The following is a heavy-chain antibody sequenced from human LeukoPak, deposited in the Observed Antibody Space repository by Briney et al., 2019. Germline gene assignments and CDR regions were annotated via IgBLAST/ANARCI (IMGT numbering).Heavy chain of an antibody. CDR2: ISYDGSNK. J-gene: IGHJ4*02. D-gene: IGHD2-21*02. Sequence: GGSLRLSCAASGFTFSSYAMHWVRQAPGKGLEWVAVISYDGSNKYYADSVKGRFTISRDNSKNTLYLQTNSLRAEDTAVYYCARQALRYFDYWGQGTLVTVSS. CDR3: ARQALRYFDY. CDR1: GFTFSSYA. V-gene: IGHV3-30-3*01.